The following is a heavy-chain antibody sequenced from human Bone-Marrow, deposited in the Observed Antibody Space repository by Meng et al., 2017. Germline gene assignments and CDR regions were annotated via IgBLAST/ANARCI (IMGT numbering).Heavy chain of an antibody. CDR3: ARMHDSSSWFFDY. J-gene: IGHJ4*02. CDR2: IIPIFGTA. V-gene: IGHV1-69*13. Sequence: SVKVSCKASGGTFSSYAISWVRQAPGQGLEWMGGIIPIFGTANYAQKFQGRVTITADESTSTAYMELSSLRSEDTAVYYCARMHDSSSWFFDYWGQGTLVTSPQ. D-gene: IGHD6-13*01. CDR1: GGTFSSYA.